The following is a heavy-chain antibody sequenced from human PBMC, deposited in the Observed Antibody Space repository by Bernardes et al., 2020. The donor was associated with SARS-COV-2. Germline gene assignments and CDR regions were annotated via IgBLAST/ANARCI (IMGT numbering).Heavy chain of an antibody. V-gene: IGHV3-48*03. CDR1: GFAFSSYE. J-gene: IGHJ4*02. CDR3: ARVLGMGHPPDY. CDR2: ISNGGDNR. Sequence: GGSLRLSCAASGFAFSSYEMNWVRQAPGKGLEWISYISNGGDNRYYADSVKGRFTISRDNAKNSLYLQMNTLRAEDTAVYYCARVLGMGHPPDYWGQGTLVTVSS. D-gene: IGHD2-8*01.